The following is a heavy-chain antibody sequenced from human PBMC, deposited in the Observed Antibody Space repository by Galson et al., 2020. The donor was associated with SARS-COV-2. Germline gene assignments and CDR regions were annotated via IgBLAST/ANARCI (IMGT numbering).Heavy chain of an antibody. Sequence: TGGSLRLSCAASGFTFSNYAMHWVRQAPGKGLEWVAVISYDGSNKYYADSVKGRFTISRDISKNTLYLQMNSLRAEDTAVYYCARDQEYYDFWSGYLGVGAAHHYYYGMDVWGQGTTVTVSS. J-gene: IGHJ6*02. CDR2: ISYDGSNK. CDR1: GFTFSNYA. V-gene: IGHV3-30-3*01. D-gene: IGHD3-3*01. CDR3: ARDQEYYDFWSGYLGVGAAHHYYYGMDV.